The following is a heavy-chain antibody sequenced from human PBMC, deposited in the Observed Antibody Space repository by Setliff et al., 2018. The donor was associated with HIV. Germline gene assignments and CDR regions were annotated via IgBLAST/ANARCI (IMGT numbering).Heavy chain of an antibody. J-gene: IGHJ5*02. D-gene: IGHD3-22*01. Sequence: VASVKVSCKASGYTFIDFYIHWVRQAPGQGLEWMGWINSDNGVTEYAEKFRGRVAMTRDTSVSTTYMDLRRLDFDDTAVYYCARDPFDTSDNPFDPWGQGTLVTVSS. CDR3: ARDPFDTSDNPFDP. V-gene: IGHV1-2*02. CDR2: INSDNGVT. CDR1: GYTFIDFY.